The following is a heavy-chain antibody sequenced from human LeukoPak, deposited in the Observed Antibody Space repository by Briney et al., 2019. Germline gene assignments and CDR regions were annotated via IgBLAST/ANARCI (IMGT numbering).Heavy chain of an antibody. CDR2: ISGSGGST. CDR1: GFTFSSYA. Sequence: GGSLRLSCAASGFTFSSYAMSWVRQAPGKGLEWVSAISGSGGSTYYADSVKGRFTISRDNSKNTLYLQMNSLRAEDTAVYYCAKVGVGATGPYYFDYGAREPWSPSPQ. J-gene: IGHJ4*02. V-gene: IGHV3-23*01. CDR3: AKVGVGATGPYYFDY. D-gene: IGHD1-26*01.